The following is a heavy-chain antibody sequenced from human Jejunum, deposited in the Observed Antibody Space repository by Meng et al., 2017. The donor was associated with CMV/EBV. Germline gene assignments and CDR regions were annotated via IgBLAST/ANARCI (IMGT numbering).Heavy chain of an antibody. V-gene: IGHV3-30*02. CDR3: VKDAGDKRFGIFSPWYFDI. D-gene: IGHD2/OR15-2a*01. Sequence: MNWSGEVPCKRLEWVTFLHYHAINIFYEDTVKGRFTNTRDNSTNTIHLQLNSVSPADTDLYYCVKDAGDKRFGIFSPWYFDIWGQGTQVTVSS. J-gene: IGHJ4*02. CDR2: LHYHAINI.